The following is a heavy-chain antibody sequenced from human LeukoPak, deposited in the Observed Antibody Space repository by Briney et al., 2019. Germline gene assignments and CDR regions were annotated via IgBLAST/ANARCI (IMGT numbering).Heavy chain of an antibody. CDR1: GFTFSDSA. V-gene: IGHV3-73*01. Sequence: GGSLRLSCAASGFTFSDSALHWVRQASGKGLEWVGRIRSTANSYATAYDVSVKGRFTISRDDSKDTASVQMNNLKTEDTAVYYCTVGGYRYGLDAFDIWGQGTMVTVSS. J-gene: IGHJ3*02. CDR2: IRSTANSYAT. CDR3: TVGGYRYGLDAFDI. D-gene: IGHD5-18*01.